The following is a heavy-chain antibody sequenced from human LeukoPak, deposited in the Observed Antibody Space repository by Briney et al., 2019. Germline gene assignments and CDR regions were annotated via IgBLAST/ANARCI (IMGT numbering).Heavy chain of an antibody. D-gene: IGHD5-18*01. CDR3: ARGPGYFEAMGDY. CDR2: ISYDGSNK. J-gene: IGHJ4*02. CDR1: GFTFSSYA. V-gene: IGHV3-30-3*01. Sequence: GGSLRLSCAASGFTFSSYAMHWVRQAPGKGLEWVAVISYDGSNKYYADSVKGRFTISRDNSKNTLYLQMNSLRAEDTAVYYCARGPGYFEAMGDYWGQGTLVTVSS.